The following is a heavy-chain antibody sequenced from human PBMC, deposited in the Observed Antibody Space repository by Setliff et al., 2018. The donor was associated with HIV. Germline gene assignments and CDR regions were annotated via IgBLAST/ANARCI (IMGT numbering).Heavy chain of an antibody. J-gene: IGHJ4*02. CDR2: IYSGGDT. D-gene: IGHD2-15*01. CDR1: GFTVSSNY. CDR3: AREPCSGGSCYSGYFDY. V-gene: IGHV3-66*02. Sequence: SLKISCAASGFTVSSNYMSWVRQAPGKGLEWVSLIYSGGDTYYADSVKGRFTISRDNSKNMLYLQMNNLRADDTAVYYCAREPCSGGSCYSGYFDYWGQGTLVTVSS.